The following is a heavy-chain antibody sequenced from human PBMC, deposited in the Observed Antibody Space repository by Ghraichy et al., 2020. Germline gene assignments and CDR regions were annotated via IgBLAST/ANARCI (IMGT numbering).Heavy chain of an antibody. CDR2: FDPEDGET. D-gene: IGHD2-15*01. J-gene: IGHJ6*02. CDR1: GYTLTELS. Sequence: ASVKVSCKVSGYTLTELSMHWVRQAPGKGLEWMGGFDPEDGETIYAQKFQGRVTMTEDTSTDTAYMELSSLRSEDTAVYYCATTLCSGGSCYISGMDVWGQGTTVTVSS. V-gene: IGHV1-24*01. CDR3: ATTLCSGGSCYISGMDV.